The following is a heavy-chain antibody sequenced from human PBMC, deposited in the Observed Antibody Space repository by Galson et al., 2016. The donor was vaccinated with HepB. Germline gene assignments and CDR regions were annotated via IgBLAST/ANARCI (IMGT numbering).Heavy chain of an antibody. CDR1: GFTFSNYV. V-gene: IGHV3-74*01. Sequence: SLRLSCAASGFTFSNYVMHWVRKAPGKVLVWVSRINPEGIGIYTLYADYVKGRFTISRDNAKNTLYLDMTSLRADDTGVYYCARDLNWKLFDYWGQGNLVTVSP. CDR3: ARDLNWKLFDY. D-gene: IGHD1-1*01. J-gene: IGHJ4*02. CDR2: INPEGIGIYT.